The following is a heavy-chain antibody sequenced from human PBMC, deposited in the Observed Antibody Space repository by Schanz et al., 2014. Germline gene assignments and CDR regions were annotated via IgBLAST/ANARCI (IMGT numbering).Heavy chain of an antibody. CDR1: GGSISSGGYY. CDR3: ARGHRAHGITGAARGFDP. J-gene: IGHJ5*02. Sequence: QVQLQESGPGLVKPSQTLSLTCTVSGGSISSGGYYWSWIRQHPGKGLEWIGEIYYSGSTYYNPSLKSRVTISVDKPKKQFSLRMASMAAADTAVDYCARGHRAHGITGAARGFDPWGQGTLVTVSS. CDR2: IYYSGST. D-gene: IGHD6-19*01. V-gene: IGHV4-31*03.